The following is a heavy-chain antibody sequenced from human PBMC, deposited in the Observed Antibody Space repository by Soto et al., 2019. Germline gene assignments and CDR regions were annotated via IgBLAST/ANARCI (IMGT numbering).Heavy chain of an antibody. Sequence: PGESLKISCNGSGYSFTKYCIILVRQVPGKGLEWMGRIDTSYSYSHYSPSFQGHVTISVDKSISTGYLQWSSLKASDTAMYYCARYCSSSSCSQLYGMDVWGQGTTVTVSS. V-gene: IGHV5-10-1*01. J-gene: IGHJ6*02. CDR3: ARYCSSSSCSQLYGMDV. D-gene: IGHD2-15*01. CDR1: GYSFTKYC. CDR2: IDTSYSYS.